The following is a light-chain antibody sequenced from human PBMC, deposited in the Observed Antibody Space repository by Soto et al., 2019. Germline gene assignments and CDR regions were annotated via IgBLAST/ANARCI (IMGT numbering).Light chain of an antibody. Sequence: EIVLTQSPGTLSLSPGERATLSCRASQSVSSIYLAWYQHKPGQAPRLLIYGASSRATGIPDRCSCSGSGTDSTLTISRLEPEDFAVYYWQQYGSSSWTFGRGATVEIK. CDR1: QSVSSIY. CDR2: GAS. V-gene: IGKV3-20*01. J-gene: IGKJ1*01. CDR3: QQYGSSSWT.